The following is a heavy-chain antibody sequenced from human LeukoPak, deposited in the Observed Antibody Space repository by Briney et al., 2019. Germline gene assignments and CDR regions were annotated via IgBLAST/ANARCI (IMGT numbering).Heavy chain of an antibody. J-gene: IGHJ5*02. CDR1: GGSISSYY. CDR3: ARGGAYYDILTGYSHNWFDP. D-gene: IGHD3-9*01. Sequence: PSDTLSLTCTVSGGSISSYYWSWIRQPPGKGLVWIGYIYYSGSTNYNPSLKSRVTISVDTSKNQFSLKLSSVTAADTAVYYCARGGAYYDILTGYSHNWFDPWGQGTLVTVSS. V-gene: IGHV4-59*07. CDR2: IYYSGST.